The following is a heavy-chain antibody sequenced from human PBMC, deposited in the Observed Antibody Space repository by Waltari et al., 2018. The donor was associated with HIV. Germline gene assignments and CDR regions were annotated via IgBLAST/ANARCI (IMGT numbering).Heavy chain of an antibody. Sequence: EVQLLESGGGLVQPGGSLRLSCAASGFSFSNSAMTWVRQAPGKGLGCVSAISSSGSSTYYAYSVKGRFTISRDNSKNTLYVQMNSLRAEDTAVYYCAKGMGGYARGLDYWGQGTLVTVSS. V-gene: IGHV3-23*01. D-gene: IGHD5-12*01. CDR3: AKGMGGYARGLDY. CDR1: GFSFSNSA. J-gene: IGHJ4*02. CDR2: ISSSGSST.